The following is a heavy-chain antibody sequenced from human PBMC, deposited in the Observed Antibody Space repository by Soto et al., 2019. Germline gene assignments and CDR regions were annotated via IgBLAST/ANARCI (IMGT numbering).Heavy chain of an antibody. CDR3: AHRPLPGDPHYYYYMDV. J-gene: IGHJ6*03. D-gene: IGHD4-17*01. V-gene: IGHV2-5*02. Sequence: QITLKESGPTLVKPTQTLTLTCTFSGFSLSTSGVGVGWIRQPPGKALEWLALIYWDDDKRYSPSLKSRLTITKDTSKNQVVLTMTNMDPVDTATYYCAHRPLPGDPHYYYYMDVWGKGTTVTVSS. CDR1: GFSLSTSGVG. CDR2: IYWDDDK.